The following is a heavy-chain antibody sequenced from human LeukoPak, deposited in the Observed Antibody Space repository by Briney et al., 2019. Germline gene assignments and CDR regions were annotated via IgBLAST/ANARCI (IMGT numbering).Heavy chain of an antibody. CDR1: GGSISSSSYY. Sequence: LSLTCTVSGGSISSSSYYWGWIRQAPGKGLEWVSYISSSGSTIYYADSVKGRFTISRDNAKNSLHLQINSLRAEDTAVYYCAELGITMIGGVWGKGTTVTISS. CDR3: AELGITMIGGV. CDR2: ISSSGSTI. D-gene: IGHD3-10*02. J-gene: IGHJ6*04. V-gene: IGHV3-11*04.